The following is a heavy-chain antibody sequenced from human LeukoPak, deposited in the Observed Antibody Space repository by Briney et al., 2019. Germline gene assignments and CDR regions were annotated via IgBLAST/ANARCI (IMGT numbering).Heavy chain of an antibody. CDR3: ARDDLTSSTSKNWFDP. Sequence: ASVKVSCKASGYTFTSYGISWVRQAPGQGLEWMGWISAYNGNTNYAQKLQGRVTMTTDTSTSTAYMELRSLRSDDTAVYYRARDDLTSSTSKNWFDPWGQGTLVTVSS. V-gene: IGHV1-18*01. CDR1: GYTFTSYG. CDR2: ISAYNGNT. J-gene: IGHJ5*02. D-gene: IGHD2-2*01.